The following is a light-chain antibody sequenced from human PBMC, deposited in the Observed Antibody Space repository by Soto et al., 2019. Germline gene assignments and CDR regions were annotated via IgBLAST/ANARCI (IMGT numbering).Light chain of an antibody. CDR2: GAS. CDR1: QSVNSL. V-gene: IGKV3-15*01. J-gene: IGKJ1*01. CDR3: QQYNNWLTWT. Sequence: EIVTTQSPATMSVSPGEGATLSCRASQSVNSLLAWYQQKPGQAPRLLIYGASTRATGIPARFSGSGSGTEFTLTISSLQSEDFAVYYCQQYNNWLTWTFGQGTKVDIK.